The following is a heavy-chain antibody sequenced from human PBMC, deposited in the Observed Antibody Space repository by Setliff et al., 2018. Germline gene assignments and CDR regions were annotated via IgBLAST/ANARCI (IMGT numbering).Heavy chain of an antibody. CDR1: GDSISSGNW. Sequence: SETLSLTCAVSGDSISSGNWWSWVRQPPEKGLEWIGYVYYSGIANYSPSLKSRLTISVDTSKNQFSLTLRSVTAADTAVYYCARSPANGGHDAFDIWGRGTMVTVSS. V-gene: IGHV4-4*02. CDR2: VYYSGIA. CDR3: ARSPANGGHDAFDI. D-gene: IGHD6-25*01. J-gene: IGHJ3*02.